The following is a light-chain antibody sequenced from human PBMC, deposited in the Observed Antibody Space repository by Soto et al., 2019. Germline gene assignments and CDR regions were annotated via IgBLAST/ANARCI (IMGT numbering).Light chain of an antibody. CDR2: GAS. V-gene: IGKV3-20*01. Sequence: EMVLTQSPGTLSLSPGDGATLSCRARQSVSSSYLAWYQQKPDQAPRLLIYGASNSATDIPDRFSGSGSGTDFTLAISRLEPGDFAVFYCQQYGSAPWTFGQATKLEIQ. J-gene: IGKJ2*02. CDR3: QQYGSAPWT. CDR1: QSVSSSY.